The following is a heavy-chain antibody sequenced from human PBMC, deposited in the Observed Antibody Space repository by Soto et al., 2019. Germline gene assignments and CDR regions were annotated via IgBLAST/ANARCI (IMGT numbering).Heavy chain of an antibody. Sequence: GASVKVCCKDSVYTFTSYGSSWVRQAPGQGLEWMGWINPNSGGTNYAQKFQGWVTMTRDTSISTAYMELSRLRSDDTAVYYCASSGYEEDAFDIWGQGTMVTVSS. V-gene: IGHV1-2*04. CDR2: INPNSGGT. D-gene: IGHD5-12*01. CDR3: ASSGYEEDAFDI. CDR1: VYTFTSYG. J-gene: IGHJ3*02.